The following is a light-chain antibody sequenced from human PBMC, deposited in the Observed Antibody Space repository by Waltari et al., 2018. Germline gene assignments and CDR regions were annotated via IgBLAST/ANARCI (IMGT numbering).Light chain of an antibody. CDR1: QSLLDSEDGKTY. Sequence: DIVMTQTPLSLSVTLGEPASISCRSSQSLLDSEDGKTYLEWYLQKLGQSPQLLIYEISNRASGFPDRFSGSGSDTDFTLRISRVEAEDVGVYYCMQALDFPPTFGQGTKVEIK. CDR3: MQALDFPPT. J-gene: IGKJ1*01. V-gene: IGKV2-40*01. CDR2: EIS.